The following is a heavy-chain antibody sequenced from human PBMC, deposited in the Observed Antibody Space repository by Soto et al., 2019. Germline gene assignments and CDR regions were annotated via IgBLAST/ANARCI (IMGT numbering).Heavy chain of an antibody. D-gene: IGHD3-22*01. Sequence: QVQLVQSGAEVKKPGASVKVSCKASGYTFTNYGFSWVRQARGQGLEWMGWISAYNGNTNYAPKLQGRVTLTTDTDTSTAYMELRSLRSNDTAVYYCAKDRQYYYDSSAYSGFDSWGQGTLVTASS. CDR2: ISAYNGNT. CDR1: GYTFTNYG. V-gene: IGHV1-18*01. CDR3: AKDRQYYYDSSAYSGFDS. J-gene: IGHJ4*02.